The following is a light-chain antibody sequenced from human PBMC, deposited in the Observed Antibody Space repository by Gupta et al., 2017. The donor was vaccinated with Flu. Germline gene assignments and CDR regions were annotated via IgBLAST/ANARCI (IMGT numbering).Light chain of an antibody. CDR3: QQYANWPLT. Sequence: EIVMTQSPATLSVSLGERATLSCRASQSLNSNLAWYRQNPGQAPRLLIYDVSARATGISARFIGGGSETEFTRTISNLQVEDFAVYYCQQYANWPLTFGQGTKVEIK. J-gene: IGKJ1*01. CDR1: QSLNSN. CDR2: DVS. V-gene: IGKV3-15*01.